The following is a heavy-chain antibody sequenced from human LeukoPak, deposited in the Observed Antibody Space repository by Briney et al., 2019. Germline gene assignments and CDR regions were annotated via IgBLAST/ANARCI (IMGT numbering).Heavy chain of an antibody. Sequence: ASVKVSCKASGYTFTSYGISWVRQAPGQGLEWMGWISAYNGNTNYAQKLQGRVTMTTDTSTSTAYMELRSLRSDDTAVYYCAGDLNGHCSSTSCHLGWFEHWGQGTLVTVSS. CDR2: ISAYNGNT. D-gene: IGHD2-2*01. J-gene: IGHJ5*02. CDR1: GYTFTSYG. CDR3: AGDLNGHCSSTSCHLGWFEH. V-gene: IGHV1-18*01.